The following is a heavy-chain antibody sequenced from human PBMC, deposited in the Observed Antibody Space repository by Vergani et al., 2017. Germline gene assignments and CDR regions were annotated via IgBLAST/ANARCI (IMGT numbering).Heavy chain of an antibody. CDR3: ARHKEQLVPGNYYYYYYMDV. Sequence: QVQLQESGPGLVKPSETLSLTCTVSGDSISSRNCYWGWIRQPPGKGLEWIGSLFYGATAYSNPSLESRVIISVDTSKNQFSLKLNSVTAADTAVYYCARHKEQLVPGNYYYYYYMDVWGKGTTVTVSS. D-gene: IGHD6-13*01. CDR1: GDSISSRNCY. V-gene: IGHV4-39*01. CDR2: LFYGATA. J-gene: IGHJ6*03.